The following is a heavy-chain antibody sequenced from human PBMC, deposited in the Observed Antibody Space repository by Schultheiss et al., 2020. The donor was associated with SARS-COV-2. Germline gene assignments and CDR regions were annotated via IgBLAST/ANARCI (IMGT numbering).Heavy chain of an antibody. CDR1: GGSFSDYS. CDR3: ARQGDTAMVVGRNWFDP. V-gene: IGHV4-34*01. J-gene: IGHJ5*02. Sequence: SQTLSLTCAVYGGSFSDYSWGWIRQPPGEGLEWIGEIHDSGSSNYNPSLKSRVTLSIDTSKKQISLRLNSVTAADTAVYFCARQGDTAMVVGRNWFDPWGQGTLVTVSS. CDR2: IHDSGSS. D-gene: IGHD5-18*01.